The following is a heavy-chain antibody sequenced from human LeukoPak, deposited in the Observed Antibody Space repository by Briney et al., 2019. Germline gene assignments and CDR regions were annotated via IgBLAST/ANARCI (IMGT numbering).Heavy chain of an antibody. CDR1: GFTFNNYA. CDR2: IGSSGT. D-gene: IGHD3-16*01. CDR3: ARDPGGSFDY. Sequence: GGSLRLSCAASGFTFNNYAMSWVRQAPGKGLEWVSTIGSSGTNYADSVKGRFTISRDNSKSTVDLQMNSLRADDTAVYYCARDPGGSFDYWGQGTLVTVSS. V-gene: IGHV3-23*01. J-gene: IGHJ4*02.